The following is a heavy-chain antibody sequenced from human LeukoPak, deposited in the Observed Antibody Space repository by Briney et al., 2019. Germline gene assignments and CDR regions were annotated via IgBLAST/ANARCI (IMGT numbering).Heavy chain of an antibody. J-gene: IGHJ6*02. CDR2: IYTSGST. V-gene: IGHV4-4*07. D-gene: IGHD2-2*01. CDR1: GGSISSYY. Sequence: PSETLSLTCTVSGGSISSYYWSWIRQPAGKGLEWIGRIYTSGSTNYNPSLKSRVTMSVDTSKNQFSLKLSSVTAADTAVYYCAREGARYQPKPYCYYYYGMDVWGQGTTVTVSS. CDR3: AREGARYQPKPYCYYYYGMDV.